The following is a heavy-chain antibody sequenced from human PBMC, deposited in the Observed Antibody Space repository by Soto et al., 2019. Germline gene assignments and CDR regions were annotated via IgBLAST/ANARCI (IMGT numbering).Heavy chain of an antibody. CDR1: GDSVSSYY. J-gene: IGHJ6*02. Sequence: QVQLQESGPGLVKPSETLSLSCTVSGDSVSSYYWSWIRQLPGRGLEWIGYIYISGNTNYNPSLKSRVTISRDTSKNQFSLNPKSVTAADTAVYYCARGVLRYYRYGMDVWGQGTTVTVSS. CDR2: IYISGNT. V-gene: IGHV4-59*02. CDR3: ARGVLRYYRYGMDV.